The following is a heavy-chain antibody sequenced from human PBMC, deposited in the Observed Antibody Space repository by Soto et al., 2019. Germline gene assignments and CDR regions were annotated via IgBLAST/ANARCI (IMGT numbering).Heavy chain of an antibody. CDR2: IYYSGST. D-gene: IGHD2-21*02. V-gene: IGHV4-30-4*01. CDR3: ARAMVVTQNWFDP. Sequence: SETMSLTCTVSGGSISGGDYYWSWIRQPPGKGLEWIGYIYYSGSTYYNPSLKSRVTISVDTSKNQFSLKLSSVTAADTAVYYCARAMVVTQNWFDPWGQGTLVTVSS. J-gene: IGHJ5*02. CDR1: GGSISGGDYY.